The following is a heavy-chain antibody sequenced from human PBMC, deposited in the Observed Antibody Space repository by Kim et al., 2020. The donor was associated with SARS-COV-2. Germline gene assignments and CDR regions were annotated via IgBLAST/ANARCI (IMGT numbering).Heavy chain of an antibody. J-gene: IGHJ6*02. Sequence: SWKSRFSITSDNSKNTLYLQMISLGAEDTAVYYCAKLKTTSCYSAMDVWGQGTTVTVSS. CDR3: AKLKTTSCYSAMDV. V-gene: IGHV3-53*01. D-gene: IGHD2-2*02.